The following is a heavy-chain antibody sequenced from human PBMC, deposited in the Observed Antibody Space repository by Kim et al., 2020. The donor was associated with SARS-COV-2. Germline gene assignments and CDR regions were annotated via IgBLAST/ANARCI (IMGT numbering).Heavy chain of an antibody. CDR3: ATQYVYYDYVWGIYRLDY. J-gene: IGHJ4*02. Sequence: ASVKVSCKVSGYTLTELSMHWVRQAPGKGLEWMGGFDPEDGETIYAQKFQGRVTMTEDTSTDTAYMELSRLRSEDTAVYYGATQYVYYDYVWGIYRLDYWGQGTLVTVSS. V-gene: IGHV1-24*01. CDR1: GYTLTELS. CDR2: FDPEDGET. D-gene: IGHD3-16*02.